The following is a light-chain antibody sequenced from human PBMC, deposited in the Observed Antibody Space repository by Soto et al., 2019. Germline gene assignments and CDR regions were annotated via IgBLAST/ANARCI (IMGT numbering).Light chain of an antibody. J-gene: IGKJ1*01. CDR2: GAS. CDR1: QSVSSN. Sequence: EIVMTQSPATLSVSPGGTATLSCRASQSVSSNLAWYQQKPGQAPRLLIYGASTRATGIPARFSGSGSGTEFTLTISSLQSEDFAVYYCQQYNNWPGTFGQGTKV. CDR3: QQYNNWPGT. V-gene: IGKV3-15*01.